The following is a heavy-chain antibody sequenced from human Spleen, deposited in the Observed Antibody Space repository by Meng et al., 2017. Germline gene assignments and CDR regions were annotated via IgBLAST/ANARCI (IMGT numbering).Heavy chain of an antibody. V-gene: IGHV3-33*06. CDR2: IWYDGRNE. D-gene: IGHD3-16*01. J-gene: IGHJ4*02. CDR1: GFTFSSYG. Sequence: GESLKISCAASGFTFSSYGMHWVRQAPGKGLEWVALIWYDGRNEYYTDSVKGRFTISRDNSKNTLYLQMNSLRAEDTALYYCAKLSGLGPFDYWGQGTLVTVSS. CDR3: AKLSGLGPFDY.